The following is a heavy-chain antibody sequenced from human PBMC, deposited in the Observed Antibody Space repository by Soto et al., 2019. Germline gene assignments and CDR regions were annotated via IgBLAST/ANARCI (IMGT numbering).Heavy chain of an antibody. Sequence: QVELVQSGPEVQKPGASVKVSCKASGYSFSNSGFSWMRQAPGPGLEWMGWISTYNGNTNYAQKFQGRLSMTRDTSTTTAFMELTTLRSDDTAVYYCARDEYNNGRNWLNPWGQGTLVTVTS. CDR2: ISTYNGNT. D-gene: IGHD2-8*01. J-gene: IGHJ5*02. V-gene: IGHV1-18*01. CDR1: GYSFSNSG. CDR3: ARDEYNNGRNWLNP.